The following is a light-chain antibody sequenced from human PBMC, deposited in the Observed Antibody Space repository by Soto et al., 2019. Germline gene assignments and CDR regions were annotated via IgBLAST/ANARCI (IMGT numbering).Light chain of an antibody. CDR2: DAS. CDR3: HQYEDLPLT. J-gene: IGKJ4*01. V-gene: IGKV1-33*01. Sequence: DVQMTQSPSSLSASVGDRVAITCKASQSIANFLNWFQHKPGEAPKLLISDASHLELGVPSRFSGSRSGTDFVLDISNLQSEDVASYFCHQYEDLPLTFVGGTKVDI. CDR1: QSIANF.